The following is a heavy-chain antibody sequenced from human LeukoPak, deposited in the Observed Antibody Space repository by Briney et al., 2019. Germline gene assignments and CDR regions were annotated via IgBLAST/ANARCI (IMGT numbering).Heavy chain of an antibody. D-gene: IGHD3-22*01. V-gene: IGHV4-59*11. CDR1: GRSHKSQY. CDR3: AGNTFYYDTSARYNGVFDI. J-gene: IGHJ3*02. CDR2: IHHRRDT. Sequence: PSETVSLTYSFSGRSHKSQYWLCARHPPGKGLEWIGHIHHRRDTNYNASLKSRGTMSVDTSKNQFSLSLSSVTAAHTAVYYCAGNTFYYDTSARYNGVFDIWGQGTMVTVSS.